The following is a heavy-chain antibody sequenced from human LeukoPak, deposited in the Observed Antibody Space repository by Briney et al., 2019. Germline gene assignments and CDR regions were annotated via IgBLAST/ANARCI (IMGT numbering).Heavy chain of an antibody. CDR2: ISGSGGPT. J-gene: IGHJ3*02. V-gene: IGHV3-23*01. Sequence: PGGSLRLSCAASEFTFSNYAMSWVRQAPGKGLEWVSVISGSGGPTYYADSVKGRFTISRDNSKNTLYLQMNSLRAEDTAVYYCAKSGMIVVVDAFDIWGQGTMVTVSS. CDR1: EFTFSNYA. CDR3: AKSGMIVVVDAFDI. D-gene: IGHD3-22*01.